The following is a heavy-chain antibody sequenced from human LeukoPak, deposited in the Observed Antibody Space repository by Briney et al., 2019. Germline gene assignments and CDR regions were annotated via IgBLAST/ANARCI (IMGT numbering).Heavy chain of an antibody. CDR1: GYTFTGYY. J-gene: IGHJ3*02. CDR3: ARDYQIRGVHAFDI. Sequence: ASVKVSCKASGYTFTGYYMHWVRQAPGQGLEWMGWINPNSGGTNYAQKFQGRVTMTRDTSISTAYMELSRLRSDDTAVYYCARDYQIRGVHAFDIWGQGTMVTVSS. CDR2: INPNSGGT. D-gene: IGHD3-10*01. V-gene: IGHV1-2*02.